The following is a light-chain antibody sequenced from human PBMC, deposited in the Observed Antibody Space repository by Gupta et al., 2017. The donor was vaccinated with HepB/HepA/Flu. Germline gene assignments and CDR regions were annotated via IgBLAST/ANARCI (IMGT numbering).Light chain of an antibody. CDR3: QQSDSTPHT. CDR1: QSISSY. Sequence: DIQMTQSPSSLSASVGDRVTITCRASQSISSYLNWYQQKPGKAPNLLIYAASSLQSGVPSRFSGSGSGTDFTLTISSLQPEDFATYYCQQSDSTPHTFGQGTKLEIK. J-gene: IGKJ2*01. V-gene: IGKV1-39*01. CDR2: AAS.